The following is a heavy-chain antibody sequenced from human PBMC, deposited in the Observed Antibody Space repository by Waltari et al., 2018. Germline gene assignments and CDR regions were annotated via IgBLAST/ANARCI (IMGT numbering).Heavy chain of an antibody. CDR3: VRHGRGSSWHNWFDP. CDR2: IYYSGST. CDR1: GGSISSYY. J-gene: IGHJ5*02. V-gene: IGHV4-59*08. Sequence: QVQLQESGPGLVKPSETLSLTCTVSGGSISSYYWSWIRQPPGKGLEWIGYIYYSGSTNYNPSLKSRVTISVDTSKNQFSLKLSSVTAADTAVYYCVRHGRGSSWHNWFDPWGQGTLVTVSS. D-gene: IGHD6-13*01.